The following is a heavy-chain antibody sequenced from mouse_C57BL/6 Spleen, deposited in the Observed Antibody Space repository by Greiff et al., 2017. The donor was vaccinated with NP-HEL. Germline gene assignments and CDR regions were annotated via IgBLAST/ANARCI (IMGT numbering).Heavy chain of an antibody. J-gene: IGHJ1*03. CDR2: INPSNGGT. CDR3: ARSGQTTVVRYFDV. D-gene: IGHD1-1*01. CDR1: GYTFTSYW. V-gene: IGHV1-53*01. Sequence: QVQLKQPGTELVKPGASVKLSCKASGYTFTSYWMHWVKQRPGQGLEWIGNINPSNGGTNYNEKFKSKATLTVDKSSSTAYMQLSSLTSEDSAVYYCARSGQTTVVRYFDVWGTGTTVTVSS.